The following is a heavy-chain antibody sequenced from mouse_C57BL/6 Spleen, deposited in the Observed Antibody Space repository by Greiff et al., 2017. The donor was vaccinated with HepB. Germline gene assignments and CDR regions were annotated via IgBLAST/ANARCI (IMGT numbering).Heavy chain of an antibody. Sequence: EVKVVESGGDLVKPGGSLKLSCAASGFTFSSYGMSWVRQTPDKRLEWVATISSGGSYTYYPDSVKGRFTISRDNAKNTLYLQMSSLKSEDTAMYYCARHREGITPYAMDYWGQGTSVTVSS. J-gene: IGHJ4*01. V-gene: IGHV5-6*01. CDR1: GFTFSSYG. D-gene: IGHD1-1*01. CDR3: ARHREGITPYAMDY. CDR2: ISSGGSYT.